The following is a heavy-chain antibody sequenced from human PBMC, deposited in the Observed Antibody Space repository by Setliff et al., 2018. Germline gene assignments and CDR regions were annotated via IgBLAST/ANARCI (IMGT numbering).Heavy chain of an antibody. Sequence: SVKVSCKASGGTLSGYAFSWVRQAPGQGLEWVGGITPTFETAHYAQKFQDRVTITADKSTSTVYMELNSLISEDTAVYLCARDSVTLGQLERRGGFRYYDMDVWGQGTTVTVSS. CDR2: ITPTFETA. CDR3: ARDSVTLGQLERRGGFRYYDMDV. J-gene: IGHJ6*02. D-gene: IGHD1-1*01. CDR1: GGTLSGYA. V-gene: IGHV1-69*06.